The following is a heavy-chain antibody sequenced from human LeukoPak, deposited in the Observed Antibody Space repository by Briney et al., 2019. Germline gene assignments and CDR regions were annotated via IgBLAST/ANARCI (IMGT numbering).Heavy chain of an antibody. CDR3: AREYYYDSSGYFGLFGY. J-gene: IGHJ4*02. CDR2: IYSGGST. CDR1: GFTVSSNY. Sequence: GGSLRLSCAASGFTVSSNYMSWVRQAPGKGLECVSVIYSGGSTYYADSVKGRFTISRHNSKNTLYLQMNSLRAEDTAVYYCAREYYYDSSGYFGLFGYWGQGTLVTVSS. D-gene: IGHD3-22*01. V-gene: IGHV3-53*04.